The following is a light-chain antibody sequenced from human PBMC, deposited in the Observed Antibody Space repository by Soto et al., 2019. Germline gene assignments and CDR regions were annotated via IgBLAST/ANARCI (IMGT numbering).Light chain of an antibody. CDR1: QSISSW. CDR2: DAS. Sequence: DIQMTQSPSTLSASVGDRVTITCRASQSISSWLAWYRQKPGKAPKLLIYDASSLESGVPSRFSGSGSGTEFTLTISSLQPYDFATYYCQQYNSYSYSFGQGTKLEIK. J-gene: IGKJ2*01. CDR3: QQYNSYSYS. V-gene: IGKV1-5*01.